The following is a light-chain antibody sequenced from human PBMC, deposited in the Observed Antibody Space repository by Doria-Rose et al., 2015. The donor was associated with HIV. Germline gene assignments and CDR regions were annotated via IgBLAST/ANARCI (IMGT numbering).Light chain of an antibody. CDR3: TSTAGGYDQVV. CDR2: EVT. J-gene: IGLJ3*02. CDR1: SNDIGDSNY. V-gene: IGLV2-8*01. Sequence: QPGLTQPPSASGSPGQSATISCSGTSNDIGDSNYVSWYQHLPGKAPKLMIYEVTKRPSGVPDRFSGSKSGNTASLTVSGLQADDEADYFCTSTAGGYDQVVFGGGTKLTVL.